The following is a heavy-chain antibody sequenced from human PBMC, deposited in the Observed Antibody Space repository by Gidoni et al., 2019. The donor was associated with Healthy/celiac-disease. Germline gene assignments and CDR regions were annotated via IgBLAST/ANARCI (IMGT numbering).Heavy chain of an antibody. CDR2: IYYSGST. Sequence: QVQLQESGPGLVQPSQTLSLTFPVSGGSLSRGDYYWSWIRQPPGKGLEWIGYIYYSGSTYYNPSLKSRVTISVDTSKNQFSLKLSSVTAADTAVYYCARGFSSPDSNRIDYWGQGTLVTVSS. V-gene: IGHV4-30-4*01. CDR1: GGSLSRGDYY. CDR3: ARGFSSPDSNRIDY. J-gene: IGHJ4*02. D-gene: IGHD2-15*01.